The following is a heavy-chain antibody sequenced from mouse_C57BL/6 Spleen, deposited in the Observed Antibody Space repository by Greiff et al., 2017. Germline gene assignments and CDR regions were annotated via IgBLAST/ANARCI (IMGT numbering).Heavy chain of an antibody. Sequence: QVQLQQSGAELVRPGDSVKMSCKASGYTFTSYTMNWVKQRSGQGLEWIGYINPGSGNTKYNQKFKDKATLTADKSSSTAYMQLSSLTSEDSAVYYCARHYEYPYYGIDYWGQGTSVTVSA. CDR1: GYTFTSYT. CDR3: ARHYEYPYYGIDY. D-gene: IGHD2-4*01. V-gene: IGHV1-4*01. CDR2: INPGSGNT. J-gene: IGHJ4*01.